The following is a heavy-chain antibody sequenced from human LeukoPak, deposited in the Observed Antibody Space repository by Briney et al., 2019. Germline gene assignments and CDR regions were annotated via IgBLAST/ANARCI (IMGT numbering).Heavy chain of an antibody. V-gene: IGHV4-39*02. J-gene: IGHJ3*02. D-gene: IGHD1-20*01. Sequence: SETLSLTCTVSGGSISSSSYYWGWIRQPPGKGLEWIGSIYYSGSPYYNPSLKSRVTISVDTSKNQFSLKLSSVTAADTAVYYCARETSTGITGTTDAFDIWGQGTMVTVSS. CDR3: ARETSTGITGTTDAFDI. CDR2: IYYSGSP. CDR1: GGSISSSSYY.